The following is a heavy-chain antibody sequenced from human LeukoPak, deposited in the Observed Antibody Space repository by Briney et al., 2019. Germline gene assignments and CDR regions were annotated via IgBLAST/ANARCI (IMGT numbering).Heavy chain of an antibody. J-gene: IGHJ6*02. D-gene: IGHD3-3*01. CDR1: GFTFSSYA. CDR3: AREGGTYYDFWSGSYGMDV. CDR2: ISYDGSNK. Sequence: GGSLRLSCAASGFTFSSYAMHWVRQAPGKGLEWVAVISYDGSNKYYADSVKGRFTISRDNAKNSLYLQMNSLRAEDTAVYYCAREGGTYYDFWSGSYGMDVWGQGTTVTVSS. V-gene: IGHV3-30-3*01.